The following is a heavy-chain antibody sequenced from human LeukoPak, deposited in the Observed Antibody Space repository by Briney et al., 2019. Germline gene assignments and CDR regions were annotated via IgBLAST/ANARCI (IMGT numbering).Heavy chain of an antibody. V-gene: IGHV3-48*04. CDR2: ISSSSSTI. D-gene: IGHD3-9*01. CDR1: GFTFSSYS. Sequence: PGGSLRLSWAASGFTFSSYSMNWVRQAPGKGLEWVSYISSSSSTIYYADSVKGRFTISRDNAKNSLYLQMNSLRAEDTAVYYCARASTNYDILTGYYWDAFDIWGQGTMVTVSS. J-gene: IGHJ3*02. CDR3: ARASTNYDILTGYYWDAFDI.